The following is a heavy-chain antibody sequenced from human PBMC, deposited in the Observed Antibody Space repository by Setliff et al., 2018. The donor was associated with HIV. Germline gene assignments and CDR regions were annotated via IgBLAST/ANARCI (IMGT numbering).Heavy chain of an antibody. Sequence: GASVKVSCKASGGPFSSYAISWVRQAPGQGLEWIGGIIPIFGTANYAQKFQGRVTITTDESTGTTYMELSSLRSEDTAVYYCAREVGTYSGSYAVADGFDIWGQGTMVTVAS. V-gene: IGHV1-69*05. J-gene: IGHJ3*02. D-gene: IGHD1-26*01. CDR1: GGPFSSYA. CDR2: IIPIFGTA. CDR3: AREVGTYSGSYAVADGFDI.